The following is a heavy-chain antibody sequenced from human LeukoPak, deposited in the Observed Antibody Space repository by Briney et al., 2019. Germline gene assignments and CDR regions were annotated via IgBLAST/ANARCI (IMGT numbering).Heavy chain of an antibody. J-gene: IGHJ5*02. Sequence: ASVKVSCKASGGTFSSYAISWVRQAPGQGLEWMGWINPNSGGTNYAQKFQGRVTMTRDTSISTAYMELSRLRSDDTAVYYCARPTRGGNWFDPWGQGTLVTVSS. CDR1: GGTFSSYA. D-gene: IGHD4-17*01. V-gene: IGHV1-2*02. CDR2: INPNSGGT. CDR3: ARPTRGGNWFDP.